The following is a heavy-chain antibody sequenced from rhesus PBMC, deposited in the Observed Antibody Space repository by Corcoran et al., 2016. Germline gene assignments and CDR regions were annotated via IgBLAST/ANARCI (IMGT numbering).Heavy chain of an antibody. CDR3: ARAVVRWYFDI. Sequence: QLQLQESGPGLVQPSETLSVTCAVSGVSISSSSWSWLRPAPGTGLEGIGYIYGRGSRTSYNPALKSRVTISTETAKNQFSLKRSSVTAADTAVYYCARAVVRWYFDIWGPGTPITISS. CDR2: IYGRGSRT. V-gene: IGHV4-169*01. J-gene: IGHJ2*01. CDR1: GVSISSSS. D-gene: IGHD6-37*01.